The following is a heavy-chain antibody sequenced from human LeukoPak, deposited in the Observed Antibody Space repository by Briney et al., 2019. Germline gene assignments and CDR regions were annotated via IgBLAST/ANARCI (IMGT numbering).Heavy chain of an antibody. J-gene: IGHJ4*02. D-gene: IGHD1-26*01. CDR1: GFTFSSYG. CDR3: AREWDPPGYFDY. CDR2: IWYDGSNK. Sequence: GGSLRLSCAASGFTFSSYGMHWVRQAPGKGLEWVAVIWYDGSNKYYADSVKGRFTISRDNSKNTLYLQMNSLRAEDTAVYYCAREWDPPGYFDYWGQGTLVTVSS. V-gene: IGHV3-33*01.